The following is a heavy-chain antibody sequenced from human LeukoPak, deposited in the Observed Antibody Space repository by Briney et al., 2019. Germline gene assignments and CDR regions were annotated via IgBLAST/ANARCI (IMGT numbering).Heavy chain of an antibody. CDR1: GFTFSSYA. V-gene: IGHV3-23*01. CDR3: AREGGLESKYYYYYYMDV. D-gene: IGHD3-3*01. Sequence: PGGSLRLSCAASGFTFSSYAMSWVRQAPGKGLEWVSAISGSGGSTYYADSVKGRFTISRDNAKNSLYLQMNSLRAEDTAVYYCAREGGLESKYYYYYYMDVWGKGTTVTVSS. CDR2: ISGSGGST. J-gene: IGHJ6*03.